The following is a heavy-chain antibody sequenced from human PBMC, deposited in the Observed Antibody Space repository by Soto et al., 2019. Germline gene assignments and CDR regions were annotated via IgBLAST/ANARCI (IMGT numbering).Heavy chain of an antibody. Sequence: EVQLVASGGGLVKPGGSLRLSCAASGFTLSDAWLNWVPQAPGKGLEWVGRIKSRGDCGTTDFAASVRGRFANSRDESQYMVHLEINTLKIADTAVYYCTTDSHLTTPLIRFDFWCNGTLVTVSS. CDR3: TTDSHLTTPLIRFDF. V-gene: IGHV3-15*07. D-gene: IGHD2-2*01. J-gene: IGHJ4*01. CDR1: GFTLSDAW. CDR2: IKSRGDCGTT.